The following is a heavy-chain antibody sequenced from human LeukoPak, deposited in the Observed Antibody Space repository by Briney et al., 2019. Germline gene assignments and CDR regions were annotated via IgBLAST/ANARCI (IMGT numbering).Heavy chain of an antibody. J-gene: IGHJ4*02. CDR2: IYYSGST. Sequence: SETLSLTCTVSGGSISSSSYYWGWIRQPPGKGLEWIGSIYYSGSTYYNPSLKSRVTISVDTSKNQFSLKLSSVTAADTAVYYCARVGAPTYYYGSGSQPIDYWGQGTLVTVSS. D-gene: IGHD3-10*01. CDR1: GGSISSSSYY. CDR3: ARVGAPTYYYGSGSQPIDY. V-gene: IGHV4-39*07.